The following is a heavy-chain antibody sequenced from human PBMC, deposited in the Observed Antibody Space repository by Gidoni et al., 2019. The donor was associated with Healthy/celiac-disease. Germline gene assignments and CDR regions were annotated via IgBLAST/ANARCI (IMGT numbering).Heavy chain of an antibody. CDR1: GGSFSGYY. CDR3: ARGETYYYDSSGYYYGY. CDR2: INHSGST. V-gene: IGHV4-34*01. Sequence: QVQLQQCGAGLFKPSETLSLTCAADGGSFSGYYWSWIRQPPGKRLEWIGEINHSGSTNYNPSLKSRVTISVDTSKNQFSLKLSSVTAADTAVYYCARGETYYYDSSGYYYGYWGQGTLVTVSS. D-gene: IGHD3-22*01. J-gene: IGHJ4*02.